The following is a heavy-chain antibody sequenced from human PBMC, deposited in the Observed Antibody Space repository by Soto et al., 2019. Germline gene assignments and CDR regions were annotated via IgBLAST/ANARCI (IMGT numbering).Heavy chain of an antibody. CDR3: ATDPEYYYDSSGSRAFLG. Sequence: GASVKVSCKVSGYTLTELSMHWVRQAPGKGLEWMGGFDPEDGETIYAQKFQGRVTMTEDTSTDTAYMELSSLRSEDTAVYYCATDPEYYYDSSGSRAFLGWGQGTLVTVS. D-gene: IGHD3-22*01. J-gene: IGHJ4*02. CDR1: GYTLTELS. V-gene: IGHV1-24*01. CDR2: FDPEDGET.